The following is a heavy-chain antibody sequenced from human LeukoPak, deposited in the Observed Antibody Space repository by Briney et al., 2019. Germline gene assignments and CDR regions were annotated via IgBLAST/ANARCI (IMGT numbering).Heavy chain of an antibody. CDR3: ARFYFPEEHDRAWYEAH. V-gene: IGHV3-74*03. Sequence: GGSLRLSCAASGFIFTGYWMHWVRQAPGKELVWVARIRGDGRATTYADSVKGRFTISRDNAMNTVLLQMKSLRADDTGTYYCARFYFPEEHDRAWYEAHWGQGVLVTV. CDR1: GFIFTGYW. CDR2: IRGDGRAT. J-gene: IGHJ4*02. D-gene: IGHD6-19*01.